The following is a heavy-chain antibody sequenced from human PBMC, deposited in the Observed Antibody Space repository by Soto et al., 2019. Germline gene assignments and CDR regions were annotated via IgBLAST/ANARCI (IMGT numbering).Heavy chain of an antibody. CDR3: ARAPYYDFWSGSQGNNWFDP. CDR1: GGSISSYY. D-gene: IGHD3-3*01. J-gene: IGHJ5*02. V-gene: IGHV4-59*01. CDR2: IYYSGST. Sequence: QVQLQESGPGLVKPSETLSLTCTVSGGSISSYYWSWIRQPPGKGLEWIGYIYYSGSTNYNPSLKSRVTISVDTSKNQFSLKLSSVTAADTAVYYCARAPYYDFWSGSQGNNWFDPWGQGTLVTVSS.